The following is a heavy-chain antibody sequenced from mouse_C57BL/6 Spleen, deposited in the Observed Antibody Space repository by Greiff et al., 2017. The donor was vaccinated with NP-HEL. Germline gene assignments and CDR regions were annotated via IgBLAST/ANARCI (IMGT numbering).Heavy chain of an antibody. V-gene: IGHV5-16*01. D-gene: IGHD1-1*01. CDR2: INYDGSST. CDR1: GFTFSDYY. J-gene: IGHJ1*03. CDR3: ARDRGVYYYGKGYFDV. Sequence: EVKVEESEGGLVQPGSSMKLSCTASGFTFSDYYMAWVRQVPEKGLEWVANINYDGSSTYYLDSLKSRFIISRDNAKNILYLQMSSLKSEDTATYYCARDRGVYYYGKGYFDVWGTGTTVTVSS.